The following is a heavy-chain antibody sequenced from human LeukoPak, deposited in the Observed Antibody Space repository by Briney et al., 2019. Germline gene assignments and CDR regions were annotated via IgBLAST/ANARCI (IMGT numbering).Heavy chain of an antibody. D-gene: IGHD3-22*01. CDR1: GGSISSSSYY. V-gene: IGHV4-39*01. CDR3: ARQRSSGYYRIDAFDI. J-gene: IGHJ3*02. CDR2: IYYSGST. Sequence: PSETLSLTCTVSGGSISSSSYYWGWIRQPPGKGLEWIGSIYYSGSTYYNPSLKSRVTISLDTSKNQFSLKLSSVTAADTAVYYCARQRSSGYYRIDAFDIWGQGTMVTVSS.